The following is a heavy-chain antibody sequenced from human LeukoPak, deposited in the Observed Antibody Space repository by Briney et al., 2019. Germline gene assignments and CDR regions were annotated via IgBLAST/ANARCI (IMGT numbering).Heavy chain of an antibody. CDR1: GGSVSSYY. D-gene: IGHD1-14*01. V-gene: IGHV4-59*08. J-gene: IGHJ4*02. CDR2: IHNSGRT. CDR3: ARHGTISGESYFDY. Sequence: PSETLSLTCSVSGGSVSSYYWSWIRQSPGKGLEWIGYIHNSGRTNYNPSLKSRVTGFVDTSKNQVSLRLSSVTAADTAVYYCARHGTISGESYFDYWGQGALVTVSP.